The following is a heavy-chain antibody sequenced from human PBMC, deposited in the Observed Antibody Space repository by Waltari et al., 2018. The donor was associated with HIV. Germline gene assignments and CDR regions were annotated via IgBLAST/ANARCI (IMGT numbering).Heavy chain of an antibody. CDR1: GFTFHKFA. V-gene: IGHV3-23*01. D-gene: IGHD4-17*01. Sequence: QLLESGGGIVQPGGSLRLSCVASGFTFHKFAMNWVRQAPGQGLEWLSSISGSGGNKYYADSVKGRISISRENSKNTVYLQINSLRVDDTAIYYCAKTVPTVTSIFEGFDVWGQGAMVTVSS. J-gene: IGHJ3*01. CDR3: AKTVPTVTSIFEGFDV. CDR2: ISGSGGNK.